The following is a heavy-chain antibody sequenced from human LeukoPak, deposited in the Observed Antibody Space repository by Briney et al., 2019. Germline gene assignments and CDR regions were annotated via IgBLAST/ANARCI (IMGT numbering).Heavy chain of an antibody. CDR2: ISGSGGGT. Sequence: PGGSLRLSCAASGFTFSSYAMSWVRQAPGKGLEWVSAISGSGGGTYYADSVKGRFTISRDNSKNTLYLQMNSLRAEDTAVYYCAKDEWQLWSSFDYWGQGTLVTVSS. CDR1: GFTFSSYA. D-gene: IGHD5-18*01. CDR3: AKDEWQLWSSFDY. V-gene: IGHV3-23*01. J-gene: IGHJ4*02.